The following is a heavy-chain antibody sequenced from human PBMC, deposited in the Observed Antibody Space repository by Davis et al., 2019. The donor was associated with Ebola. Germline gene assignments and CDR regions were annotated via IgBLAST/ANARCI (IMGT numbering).Heavy chain of an antibody. V-gene: IGHV1-46*01. Sequence: ASVKVSCKASGYTFTSYAMNWVRQAPGQGLEWMGIINPSGGSTSYAQKFQGRVTMTRDTSTSTVYMELSSLRSEDTAVYYCAKDLEFSVGSGSPHGMDVWGKGTTVTVSS. J-gene: IGHJ6*04. CDR1: GYTFTSYA. CDR2: INPSGGST. D-gene: IGHD6-19*01. CDR3: AKDLEFSVGSGSPHGMDV.